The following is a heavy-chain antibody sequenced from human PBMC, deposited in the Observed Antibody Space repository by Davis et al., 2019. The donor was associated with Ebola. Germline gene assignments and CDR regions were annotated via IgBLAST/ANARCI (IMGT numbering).Heavy chain of an antibody. CDR2: ISAYNGNT. CDR3: AIDADFGEYGGFDP. D-gene: IGHD4/OR15-4a*01. CDR1: GYSFTNYG. Sequence: AASVKVSCKASGYSFTNYGISWLRQAPGQGLEWMGWISAYNGNTNYAQKLQGRVTMTTDTSTSTAYMELRSLRSDDTAVYYCAIDADFGEYGGFDPWGQGTLVIVSS. J-gene: IGHJ5*02. V-gene: IGHV1-18*04.